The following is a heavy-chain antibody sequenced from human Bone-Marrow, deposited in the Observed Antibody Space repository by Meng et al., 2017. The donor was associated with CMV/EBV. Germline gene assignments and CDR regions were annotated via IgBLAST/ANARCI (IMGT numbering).Heavy chain of an antibody. CDR3: ARESQMDTPVPLKDAFDL. V-gene: IGHV4-39*07. J-gene: IGHJ3*01. D-gene: IGHD5-24*01. CDR2: MYCTGST. CDR1: GGSISTISYY. Sequence: SDILSFPCTVPGGSISTISYYWGWIRQPPGKGLEGLGSMYCTGSTYHNPSLKSRVTISVDRSKYQISLKLSSVTPADTAVYYCARESQMDTPVPLKDAFDLWGQGTMVTVSS.